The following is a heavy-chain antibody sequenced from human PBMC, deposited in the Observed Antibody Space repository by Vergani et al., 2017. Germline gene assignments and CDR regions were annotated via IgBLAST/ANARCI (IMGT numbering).Heavy chain of an antibody. D-gene: IGHD2-2*02. CDR3: AKDLYPGYAYYYYYMDV. V-gene: IGHV3-30*02. Sequence: VQLVESGGGLVKPGGSLRLSCAASGFTFSSYGMHWVRQAPGKGLEWVAFIRYDGSNKYYADSVKGRFTISRDNSKNTLYLQMNSLRAEDTAVYYCAKDLYPGYAYYYYYMDVWGKGTTVTVSS. J-gene: IGHJ6*03. CDR2: IRYDGSNK. CDR1: GFTFSSYG.